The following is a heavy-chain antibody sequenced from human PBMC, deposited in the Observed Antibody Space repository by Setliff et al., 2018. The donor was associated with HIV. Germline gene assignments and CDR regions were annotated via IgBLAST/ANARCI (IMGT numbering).Heavy chain of an antibody. CDR2: INPGGSEK. D-gene: IGHD2-15*01. Sequence: PGGSLRLSCAVSGFTFSGYWMTWVRQAPGNGLEWVASINPGGSEKWYVDSVKGRFTVSGDNTKNSLYLQMNSLRAEDTAVYYCERGGGYWGQGTMVTVSS. V-gene: IGHV3-7*04. CDR1: GFTFSGYW. J-gene: IGHJ4*02. CDR3: ERGGGY.